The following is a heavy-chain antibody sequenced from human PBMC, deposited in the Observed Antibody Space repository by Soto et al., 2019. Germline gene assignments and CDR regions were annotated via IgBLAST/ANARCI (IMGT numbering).Heavy chain of an antibody. Sequence: SETLSLTCTVSGGSISSYYWSWIRQPPGKGLEWIGYIYYSGSTNYNPSLKSRVTISVDTSKNQFSLKLSSVTAAATAVYYCARRAGYYENYFDYWGQGTLVTVSS. CDR1: GGSISSYY. CDR3: ARRAGYYENYFDY. V-gene: IGHV4-59*01. J-gene: IGHJ4*02. D-gene: IGHD3-9*01. CDR2: IYYSGST.